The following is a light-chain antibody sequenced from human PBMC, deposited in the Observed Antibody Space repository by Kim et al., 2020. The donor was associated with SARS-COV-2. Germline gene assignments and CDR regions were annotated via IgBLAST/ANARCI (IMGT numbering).Light chain of an antibody. CDR1: QSLSTNY. CDR3: QQYDTTPWT. Sequence: SPGERATPSCRASQSLSTNYLAWYQQRPGQAPRLLIFGAAARATGIPDRFSGGGSGTDFTLTISRLEPEDFAVYFCQQYDTTPWTFGQGTKVDIK. CDR2: GAA. V-gene: IGKV3-20*01. J-gene: IGKJ1*01.